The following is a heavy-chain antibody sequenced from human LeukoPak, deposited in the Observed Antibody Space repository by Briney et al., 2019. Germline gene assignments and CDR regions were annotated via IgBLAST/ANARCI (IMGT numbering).Heavy chain of an antibody. J-gene: IGHJ4*02. CDR1: GFTFSTYA. D-gene: IGHD3-10*01. V-gene: IGHV3-23*01. CDR2: ISANGGST. CDR3: AKDGWLESGRTPFYFDS. Sequence: GGSLRLSCAASGFTFSTYAMSWVRLAPGKGLEWVSAISANGGSTFYADSVKGRFTVSRDSSKDTLYLQMSSLRVEDTAVYYCAKDGWLESGRTPFYFDSWGKGTLVTVSS.